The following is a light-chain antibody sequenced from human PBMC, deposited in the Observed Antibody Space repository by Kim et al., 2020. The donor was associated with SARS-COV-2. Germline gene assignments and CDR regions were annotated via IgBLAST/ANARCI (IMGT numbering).Light chain of an antibody. CDR3: QQREDWPLT. V-gene: IGKV3-11*01. CDR2: DAS. CDR1: QSIGTS. J-gene: IGKJ4*01. Sequence: EIVLTQSPATLSLSPGERANLSCRASQSIGTSLAWFQQKPAQAPRLLIHDASDRATGIPARFSGSGSGTDFTLTISSLQPEDFAVYYCQQREDWPLTFGGGTKVDIK.